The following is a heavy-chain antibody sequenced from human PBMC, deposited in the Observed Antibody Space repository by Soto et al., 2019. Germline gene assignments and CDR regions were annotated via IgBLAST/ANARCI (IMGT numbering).Heavy chain of an antibody. CDR1: GGSINSYY. D-gene: IGHD3-3*01. CDR2: IYYSGST. Sequence: PSETLSLTCTVSGGSINSYYWSWIRQPPGKGLEWIGYIYYSGSTNYNPSLKSRVTISVDTSKNQFSLKLSSVTAADTAVYYCARATPYDFWSGYYGSSYYYGMDVWGQGTTGTVPS. V-gene: IGHV4-59*01. J-gene: IGHJ6*02. CDR3: ARATPYDFWSGYYGSSYYYGMDV.